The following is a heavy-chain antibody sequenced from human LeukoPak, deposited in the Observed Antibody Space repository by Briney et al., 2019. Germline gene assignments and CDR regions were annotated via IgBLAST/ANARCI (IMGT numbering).Heavy chain of an antibody. Sequence: SETLSLTCTVSGGSISSGGYYWSWIRQHPGKGLEWIGYIYYSGSTYYNPSLKSRVTISVDTPKNQFSLKLSSVTAADTAVYYCARIRSPEVAFDIWGQGTMVTVSS. CDR3: ARIRSPEVAFDI. CDR2: IYYSGST. V-gene: IGHV4-31*03. D-gene: IGHD2-15*01. CDR1: GGSISSGGYY. J-gene: IGHJ3*02.